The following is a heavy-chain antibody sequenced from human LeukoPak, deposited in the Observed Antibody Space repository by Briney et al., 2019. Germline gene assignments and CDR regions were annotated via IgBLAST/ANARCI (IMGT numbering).Heavy chain of an antibody. CDR3: ARDNGIVRGAAKSSWFDP. D-gene: IGHD1-26*01. CDR1: GFTFSSYG. V-gene: IGHV3-33*01. Sequence: GGSLRLSCAASGFTFSSYGMHWVRQAPGKGLEWVAVIWYDGSNKYYADSVKGRFTISRDNAKNTLYLQMNSLRAEDTAVYYCARDNGIVRGAAKSSWFDPWGQGTLVTVSS. CDR2: IWYDGSNK. J-gene: IGHJ5*02.